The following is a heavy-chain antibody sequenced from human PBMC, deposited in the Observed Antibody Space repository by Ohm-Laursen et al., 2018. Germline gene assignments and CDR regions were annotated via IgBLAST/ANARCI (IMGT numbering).Heavy chain of an antibody. D-gene: IGHD4-17*01. J-gene: IGHJ4*02. CDR2: VYMSGRT. CDR1: GDSITHYS. V-gene: IGHV4-4*07. Sequence: GTLSLTCAVSGDSITHYSWSWIRQPAGKGLEWIGHVYMSGRTNDNPSLKSRVTMSLDRSKNQFSLKLTSVTSADTAVYYCARQDSGDYYFDYWGQGTLVTVSS. CDR3: ARQDSGDYYFDY.